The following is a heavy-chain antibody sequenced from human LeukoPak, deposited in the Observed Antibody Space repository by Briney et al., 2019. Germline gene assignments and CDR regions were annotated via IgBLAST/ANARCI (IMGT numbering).Heavy chain of an antibody. CDR2: IYYSGST. CDR3: ARGVYDSSRDYYYYYYMDA. V-gene: IGHV4-59*01. J-gene: IGHJ6*03. Sequence: SETLSLTCTVSGGSISSYYWSWIRQPPGKGLEWIGYIYYSGSTNYNPSLKSRVTISVDTSKNQFSLKLSSVTAADTAVYYCARGVYDSSRDYYYYYYMDAWGKGTTVTVSS. D-gene: IGHD3-22*01. CDR1: GGSISSYY.